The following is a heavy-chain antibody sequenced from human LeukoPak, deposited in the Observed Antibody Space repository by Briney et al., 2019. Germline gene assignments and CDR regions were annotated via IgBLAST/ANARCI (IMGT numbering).Heavy chain of an antibody. CDR1: GYSFPSYW. J-gene: IGHJ4*02. CDR2: IYPGDSDT. Sequence: GESLKISCKGSGYSFPSYWIAWVRQVPGKGLEWMGIIYPGDSDTRYSPSFQGQVTISADKSISTAYLQWSSLKASDTAMYYCARTDYTYYDSSGYCFDYWGQGTLVTVSS. CDR3: ARTDYTYYDSSGYCFDY. D-gene: IGHD3-22*01. V-gene: IGHV5-51*01.